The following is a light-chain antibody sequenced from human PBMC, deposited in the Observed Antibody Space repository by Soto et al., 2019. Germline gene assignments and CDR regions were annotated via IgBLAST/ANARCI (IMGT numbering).Light chain of an antibody. Sequence: DIVMTQSPDSLAVSLGERATINCKSSQSVLYSSNNKNYLAWYQQRPGQPPKLLIYWASTRESGVPDRFSGSGSGTDFTLTITSLQAEDVAVYYCQHYESTPPTFGQGTQLEIK. CDR1: QSVLYSSNNKNY. CDR2: WAS. CDR3: QHYESTPPT. V-gene: IGKV4-1*01. J-gene: IGKJ2*01.